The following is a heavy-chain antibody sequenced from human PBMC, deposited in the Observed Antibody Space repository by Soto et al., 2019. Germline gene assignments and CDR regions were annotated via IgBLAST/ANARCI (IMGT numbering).Heavy chain of an antibody. CDR2: IYHSGAT. CDR3: TYGVGVAALDFDY. Sequence: QVQLRESGPGLVKPSGTLSLTCAVSGGSISSSNWWNWVRQSPGKGLEWIGEIYHSGATNYKPSLESRVTISLDKSKNQFSLKLNSVTAADTAVYYCTYGVGVAALDFDYWGQGTLVTVSS. J-gene: IGHJ4*02. D-gene: IGHD2-15*01. CDR1: GGSISSSNW. V-gene: IGHV4-4*02.